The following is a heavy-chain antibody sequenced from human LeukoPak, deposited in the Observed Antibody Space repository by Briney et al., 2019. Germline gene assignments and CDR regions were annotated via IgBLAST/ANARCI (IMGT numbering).Heavy chain of an antibody. Sequence: GGSLRLSCAASGFTFSSYGMHWVRQAPGKGLEWVAFIRYDGSNKYYADSVKGRFTISRDNSKNTLYLQMNSLRAEDTAVYYCAKPPTSLPDYYYYYYMDVWGKGTTVTISS. CDR2: IRYDGSNK. CDR3: AKPPTSLPDYYYYYYMDV. V-gene: IGHV3-30*02. J-gene: IGHJ6*03. CDR1: GFTFSSYG.